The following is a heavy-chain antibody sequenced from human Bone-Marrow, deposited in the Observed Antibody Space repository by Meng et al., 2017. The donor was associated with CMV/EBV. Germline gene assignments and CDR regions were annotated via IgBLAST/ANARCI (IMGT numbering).Heavy chain of an antibody. J-gene: IGHJ6*02. Sequence: GESLKISCAASGFTFSSYAMSWVRQAPGKGLEWVSGINWNGGSTGYADSVKGRFTISRDNAKNSLYLQMNSLRAEDTALYYCARSPRRYYCSSTSCYSDYYYGMDVWGQGTTVTVSS. D-gene: IGHD2-2*01. CDR2: INWNGGST. CDR1: GFTFSSYA. V-gene: IGHV3-20*04. CDR3: ARSPRRYYCSSTSCYSDYYYGMDV.